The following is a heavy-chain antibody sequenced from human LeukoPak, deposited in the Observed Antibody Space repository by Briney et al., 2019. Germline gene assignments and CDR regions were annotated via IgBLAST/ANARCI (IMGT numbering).Heavy chain of an antibody. CDR1: GGSISSYY. V-gene: IGHV4-59*01. D-gene: IGHD5-24*01. J-gene: IGHJ4*02. CDR3: ARDGDGSGVAKY. CDR2: IYYSGST. Sequence: SETLSLTCTVSGGSISSYYWSWIRQPPGKGLEWIGYIYYSGSTNYNPSLKSRVTISVDTSKNQFSLKLSSVTAADTAVYYCARDGDGSGVAKYWGQGNPVTVSS.